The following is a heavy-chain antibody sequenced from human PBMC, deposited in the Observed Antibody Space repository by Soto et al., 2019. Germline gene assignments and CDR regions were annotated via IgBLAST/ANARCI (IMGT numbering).Heavy chain of an antibody. V-gene: IGHV3-23*01. CDR2: ISASGGST. Sequence: GWSLRLSCVASGFSITSFAMSWVRQAPGKGLEWASAISASGGSTYADSVKGRFTISRDNSKNTLYLQMNSLRVEDTAVYYCAKVLSSGSYSGELEYWGQGALVTVSA. CDR3: AKVLSSGSYSGELEY. CDR1: GFSITSFA. J-gene: IGHJ4*02. D-gene: IGHD1-26*01.